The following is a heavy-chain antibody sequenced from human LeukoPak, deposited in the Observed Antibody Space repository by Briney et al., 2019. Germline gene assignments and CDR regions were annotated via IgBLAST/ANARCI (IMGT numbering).Heavy chain of an antibody. V-gene: IGHV3-30*18. D-gene: IGHD3-10*01. CDR3: AKEDYVKSGSYPGH. CDR1: GFPFSNYG. Sequence: TGGSLRLSCAASGFPFSNYGMHWVRGAPGKGPAWVAVISHDGSNKHYEDSVKGRFTISRDNSKNTLYLQMNSLSDEDTAVYYCAKEDYVKSGSYPGHGGQGTLVTVSS. CDR2: ISHDGSNK. J-gene: IGHJ4*02.